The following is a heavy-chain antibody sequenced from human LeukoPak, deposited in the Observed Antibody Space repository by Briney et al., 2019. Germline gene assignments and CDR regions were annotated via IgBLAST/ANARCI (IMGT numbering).Heavy chain of an antibody. V-gene: IGHV1-24*01. CDR2: FDEPEDGEI. CDR1: GDTLTELS. CDR3: ARGPIMVYAIRGNAYHYYYMEV. D-gene: IGHD2-8*01. J-gene: IGHJ6*03. Sequence: ASVKVSCKVSGDTLTELSIHWVRQAPGKGLEWMGGFDEPEDGEIQYSQKFQGRVTMTRDTSISTAYMELSRLRSDDTAVYYCARGPIMVYAIRGNAYHYYYMEVWGKGTTVTVSS.